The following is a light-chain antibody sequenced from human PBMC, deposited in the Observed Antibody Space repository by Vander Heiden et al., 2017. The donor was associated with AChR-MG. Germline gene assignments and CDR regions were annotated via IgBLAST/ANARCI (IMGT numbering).Light chain of an antibody. CDR1: STDVGGYNY. CDR3: SSYTGNGTLVV. CDR2: DVS. V-gene: IGLV2-14*03. J-gene: IGLJ2*01. Sequence: QSAPSHPASVSGSPRQSITLSCTGLSTDVGGYNYLSWYQQHPGEAPQLMIYDVSSRPSGVSNRFSGSKTGDTASLTITGLQAEDEADDYYSSYTGNGTLVVFGGGTKLTVL.